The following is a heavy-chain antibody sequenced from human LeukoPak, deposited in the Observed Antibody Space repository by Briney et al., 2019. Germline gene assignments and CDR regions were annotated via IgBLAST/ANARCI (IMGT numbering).Heavy chain of an antibody. D-gene: IGHD1-7*01. CDR3: ATDRAPTGTQPSLTLDV. CDR1: GYTFTDYY. CDR2: VDPEDGET. J-gene: IGHJ6*04. Sequence: ATVKISCKVSGYTFTDYYMHWVPQAPGKGLEWMGLVDPEDGETIYAEKFQGRVTITADTSTDTAYMELSSLRSEDTAVYYCATDRAPTGTQPSLTLDVWGKGTTVTVSS. V-gene: IGHV1-69-2*01.